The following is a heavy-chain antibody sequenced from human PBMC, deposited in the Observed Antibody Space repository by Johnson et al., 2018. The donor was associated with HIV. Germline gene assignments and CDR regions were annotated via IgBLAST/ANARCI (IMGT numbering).Heavy chain of an antibody. Sequence: VQLVESGGGLVQPGGSLKLSCAASGFTFSGSAMHWVRQASGKGLEWVGRIRSKANSYATAYAASVKGRFTISRDDSKNTAYLQMNSLKTEDTAVYYCTSWGAGADAFDSWGQGTLVTVSS. J-gene: IGHJ3*02. CDR2: IRSKANSYAT. D-gene: IGHD1-26*01. CDR3: TSWGAGADAFDS. V-gene: IGHV3-73*01. CDR1: GFTFSGSA.